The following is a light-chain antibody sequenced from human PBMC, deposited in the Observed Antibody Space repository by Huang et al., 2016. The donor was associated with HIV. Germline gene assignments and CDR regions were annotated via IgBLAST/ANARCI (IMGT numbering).Light chain of an antibody. V-gene: IGKV1-33*01. CDR2: DES. Sequence: DIQMTQSPSSLSASVGDRVTITCQARQDISNYLNWYQQKPGKAPKLLIYDESYLETGVPSRFSGSGSGTDFTFTISSLQPEDIATYYCQQITFGQGTRLEIK. CDR3: QQIT. CDR1: QDISNY. J-gene: IGKJ5*01.